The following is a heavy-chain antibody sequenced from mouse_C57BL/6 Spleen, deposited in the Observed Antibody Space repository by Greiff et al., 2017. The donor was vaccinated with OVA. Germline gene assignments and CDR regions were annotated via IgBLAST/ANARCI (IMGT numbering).Heavy chain of an antibody. J-gene: IGHJ4*01. V-gene: IGHV3-6*01. D-gene: IGHD2-4*01. CDR3: ARGEDDYDEEGYYAMDY. CDR1: GYSITSGYY. Sequence: EVQLQQSGPGLVKPSQSLSLTCSVTGYSITSGYYWNWIRQFPGNKLEWMGYISYDGSNNYNPSLKNRISITRDTSKNQFFLKLNSVTTEDTATCYCARGEDDYDEEGYYAMDYWGQGTSVTVSS. CDR2: ISYDGSN.